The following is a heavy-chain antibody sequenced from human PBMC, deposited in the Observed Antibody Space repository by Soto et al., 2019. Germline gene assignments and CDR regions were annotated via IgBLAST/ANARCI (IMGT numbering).Heavy chain of an antibody. CDR3: ARAKLVATMSIRYYFDF. D-gene: IGHD5-12*01. V-gene: IGHV1-69*01. CDR1: GGTFSSYA. J-gene: IGHJ4*02. Sequence: QVQLVQSGAEVKKPGSSVKVSCKASGGTFSSYAISWVRQAPGQGLEWMGGIIPIFGTANYAQKFQGRVTITADESTSTAYMELSSLRSEDTAVYYCARAKLVATMSIRYYFDFWGQGTLVTVSS. CDR2: IIPIFGTA.